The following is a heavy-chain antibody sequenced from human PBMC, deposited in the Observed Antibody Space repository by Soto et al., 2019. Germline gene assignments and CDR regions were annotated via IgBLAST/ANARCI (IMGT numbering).Heavy chain of an antibody. CDR1: GVSISSGNW. Sequence: PSETLSLTCDVSGVSISSGNWWSWVRQPPGKGLEWIAEVYNDGSANYHPSLESRATISVDRSKNQFSLKLTSVTAADTAVYYCARVHVMVVAGSTFDYWGHGTLVTVSS. V-gene: IGHV4-4*02. D-gene: IGHD6-19*01. CDR3: ARVHVMVVAGSTFDY. CDR2: VYNDGSA. J-gene: IGHJ4*01.